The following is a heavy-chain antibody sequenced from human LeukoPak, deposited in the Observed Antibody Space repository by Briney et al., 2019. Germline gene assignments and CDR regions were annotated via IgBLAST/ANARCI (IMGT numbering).Heavy chain of an antibody. V-gene: IGHV4-30-2*01. J-gene: IGHJ6*03. CDR3: ARGTTGDSWAIGHYYYYMDV. Sequence: SETLSLTCTVSGGSISSGGYYWSWIRQPPGKGLEWIGYIYHSGSTYYNPSLKSRVTISVDRSKNQFSLKLSSVTAADTAVYCCARGTTGDSWAIGHYYYYMDVWGKGTTVTVSS. CDR1: GGSISSGGYY. D-gene: IGHD1-1*01. CDR2: IYHSGST.